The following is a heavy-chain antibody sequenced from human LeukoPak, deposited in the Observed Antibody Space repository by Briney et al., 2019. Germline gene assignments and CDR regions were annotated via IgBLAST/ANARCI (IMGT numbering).Heavy chain of an antibody. J-gene: IGHJ5*02. Sequence: ASVKVSCKPSGYTFTGYYMHWVRQAPGQGLECMGRINTNSDGTNYAQKFQGRFTMTRDTSISTAYLELSRLRSDDTAVYYCARGSTYYDFWSGLMDWFDHWGQGTLVTVSS. D-gene: IGHD3-3*01. CDR1: GYTFTGYY. V-gene: IGHV1-2*06. CDR2: INTNSDGT. CDR3: ARGSTYYDFWSGLMDWFDH.